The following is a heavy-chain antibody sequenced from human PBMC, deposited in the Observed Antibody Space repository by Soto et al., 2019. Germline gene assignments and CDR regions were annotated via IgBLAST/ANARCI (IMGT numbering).Heavy chain of an antibody. V-gene: IGHV4-31*03. CDR3: ARGARVGRFDY. Sequence: QVQLQESGPGLVKPSQTLSLTCTVSGGSISSGGYYWSWIRQHPGKGLEWIGYIYYSGSTYYNPSLKXRXTXSXXTSKNQFALKLSSVTAADTAVYYCARGARVGRFDYWGQGTLVTVSS. CDR2: IYYSGST. D-gene: IGHD3-3*01. J-gene: IGHJ4*02. CDR1: GGSISSGGYY.